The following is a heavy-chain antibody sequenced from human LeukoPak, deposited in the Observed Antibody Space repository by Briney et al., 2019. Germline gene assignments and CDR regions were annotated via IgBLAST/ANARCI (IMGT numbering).Heavy chain of an antibody. Sequence: GGSLRLSCVVSGFTFSNAWMTWVRQAPGKGLEWVGRIKTRTEGGATDYIAPVKGRFIISRDDSKNTLYLQMNSLQTEDTAVYYCATVDIVSTIRSWGQGTLVTVPS. J-gene: IGHJ5*02. CDR3: ATVDIVSTIRS. D-gene: IGHD5/OR15-5a*01. V-gene: IGHV3-15*01. CDR1: GFTFSNAW. CDR2: IKTRTEGGAT.